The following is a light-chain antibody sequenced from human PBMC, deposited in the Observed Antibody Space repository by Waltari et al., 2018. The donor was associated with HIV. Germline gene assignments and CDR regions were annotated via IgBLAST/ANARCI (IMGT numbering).Light chain of an antibody. V-gene: IGLV2-14*03. Sequence: QSALTQPASVSGSPGQSITISCPGTSSDVGGYNYVSWYQQHPGKAPKLMIYDVSNRPSGVSNRVSGSKSGNTASLTISGLQAEDEADYYCSSYTSSSTPVVFGGGTKLTVL. CDR1: SSDVGGYNY. CDR2: DVS. CDR3: SSYTSSSTPVV. J-gene: IGLJ2*01.